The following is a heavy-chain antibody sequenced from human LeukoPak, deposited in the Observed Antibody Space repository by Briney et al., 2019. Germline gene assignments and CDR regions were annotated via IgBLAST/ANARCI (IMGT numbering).Heavy chain of an antibody. Sequence: PSETLSLTCTVSGGSISSSSYYWGWIRQPPGKGLEWIGRIYTSGSTNYNPSLKSRVTISVDTSKNQFSLTLSSVTAADTAVYYCARVVYGAHFDYWGKGTMVTVSS. CDR1: GGSISSSSYY. CDR2: IYTSGST. V-gene: IGHV4-39*07. CDR3: ARVVYGAHFDY. D-gene: IGHD4-17*01. J-gene: IGHJ4*02.